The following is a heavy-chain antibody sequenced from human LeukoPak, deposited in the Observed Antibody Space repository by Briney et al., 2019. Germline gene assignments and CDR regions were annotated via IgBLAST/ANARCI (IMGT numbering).Heavy chain of an antibody. CDR1: GFTFSSYN. Sequence: GGSLRLSCAASGFTFSSYNINWVRQAPGKGLEWVSSISTSSSYIYYADSVKGRYTISRDNTRNSLYLQMNSLRADDTAVYYCARELSGIGRYYFYYYMDVWGKGTTVTVSS. J-gene: IGHJ6*03. CDR2: ISTSSSYI. V-gene: IGHV3-21*01. D-gene: IGHD6-19*01. CDR3: ARELSGIGRYYFYYYMDV.